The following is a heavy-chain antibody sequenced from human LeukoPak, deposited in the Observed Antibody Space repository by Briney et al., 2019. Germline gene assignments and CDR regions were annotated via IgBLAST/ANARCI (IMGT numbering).Heavy chain of an antibody. CDR2: IYHSGST. J-gene: IGHJ4*02. Sequence: SETLSLTCTVSGYSISSGYYWGWIRQPPGKGLEWIGSIYHSGSTYYNPSLKSRVTISVDTSKNQFSLKLSSVTAADTAVYYCARDGDGMVRGVGFDYWGQGTLVTVSS. V-gene: IGHV4-38-2*02. D-gene: IGHD3-10*01. CDR1: GYSISSGYY. CDR3: ARDGDGMVRGVGFDY.